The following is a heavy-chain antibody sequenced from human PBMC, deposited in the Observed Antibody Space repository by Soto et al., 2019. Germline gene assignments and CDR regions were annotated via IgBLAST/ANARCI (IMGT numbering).Heavy chain of an antibody. CDR3: ARRYGVGFDY. D-gene: IGHD4-17*01. J-gene: IGHJ4*02. Sequence: QVQLQESGPGLVKPSETLSLSCTVSGGSISSYYGSWIRQPPGKGLEWSGYINYSGSTNYNPSLKSRVTISVDPSKNQFSLKLSSVTAADTAVYYCARRYGVGFDYWGQGTLVTVSS. V-gene: IGHV4-59*08. CDR2: INYSGST. CDR1: GGSISSYY.